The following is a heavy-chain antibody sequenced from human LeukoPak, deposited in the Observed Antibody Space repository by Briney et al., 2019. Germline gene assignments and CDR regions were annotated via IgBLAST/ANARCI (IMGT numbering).Heavy chain of an antibody. J-gene: IGHJ4*02. D-gene: IGHD6-13*01. CDR2: INPDGGST. V-gene: IGHV1-46*01. Sequence: ASVKVSCKASGYTFTSYWIQWVRQAPGQGLEWMGLINPDGGSTAYAHRFQGRVIMTRDTSTSTAYMDLSSLRSEDTAVYHCARAPRNSSTMLDFWGQGTLVTVSS. CDR3: ARAPRNSSTMLDF. CDR1: GYTFTSYW.